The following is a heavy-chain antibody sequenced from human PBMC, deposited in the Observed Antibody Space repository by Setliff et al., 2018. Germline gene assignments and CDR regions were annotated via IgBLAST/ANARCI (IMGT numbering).Heavy chain of an antibody. CDR1: GGSISSYY. D-gene: IGHD3-22*01. V-gene: IGHV4-59*08. CDR3: ARRDSTGYYGYSFDF. J-gene: IGHJ4*02. CDR2: IYASGST. Sequence: PSETLSLTCTVSGGSISSYYWSWIRQPPGKGLEWIWYIYASGSTNYNPSLKSRVTLSVDTSKNQFSLKLTSVSAADTAVYYCARRDSTGYYGYSFDFWGQGTLVTVSS.